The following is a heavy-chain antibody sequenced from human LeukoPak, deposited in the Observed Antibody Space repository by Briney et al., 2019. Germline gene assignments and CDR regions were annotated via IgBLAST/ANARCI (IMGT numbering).Heavy chain of an antibody. CDR3: ARTSFTTLDY. CDR1: GFTFDDYG. V-gene: IGHV3-20*04. CDR2: INWTGGTT. D-gene: IGHD3-22*01. Sequence: GGSLRLSCAASGFTFDDYGMSWVRQAPGKGLEWISGINWTGGTTGYADSVKGRFTISRDNAKSSLYLQMNSLRAEDTALYYCARTSFTTLDYWGQGTLITVSS. J-gene: IGHJ4*02.